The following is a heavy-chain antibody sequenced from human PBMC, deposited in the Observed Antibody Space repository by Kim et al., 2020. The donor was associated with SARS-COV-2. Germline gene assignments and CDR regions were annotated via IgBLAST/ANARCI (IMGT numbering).Heavy chain of an antibody. J-gene: IGHJ4*02. V-gene: IGHV3-23*01. D-gene: IGHD1-26*01. CDR3: AKDRGGSYPD. Sequence: STYYADSVKGRFTISRDNSKNTLYLQMNSLRAEDTAVYYGAKDRGGSYPDWGQGTLVTVSS. CDR2: ST.